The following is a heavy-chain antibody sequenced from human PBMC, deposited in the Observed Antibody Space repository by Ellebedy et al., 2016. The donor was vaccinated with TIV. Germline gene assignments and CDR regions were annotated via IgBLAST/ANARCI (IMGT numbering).Heavy chain of an antibody. Sequence: MPSETLSLTCTVSGGSISSSSYSRGWIRQPPGKGLEWIGSIFYSGSANYNPALKSRVTISVDTSKNQFSLKLRSVTASDTAVYYCARHKEGSCSGGTCLMRWFDPWGQGTLVTVSS. CDR3: ARHKEGSCSGGTCLMRWFDP. CDR2: IFYSGSA. J-gene: IGHJ5*02. D-gene: IGHD2-15*01. V-gene: IGHV4-39*01. CDR1: GGSISSSSYS.